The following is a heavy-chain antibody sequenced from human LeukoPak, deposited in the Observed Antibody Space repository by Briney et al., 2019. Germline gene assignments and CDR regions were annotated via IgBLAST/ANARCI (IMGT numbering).Heavy chain of an antibody. CDR3: ARDYGDHEPLDY. CDR2: IWYDGSNK. Sequence: GGSLRLSCAASGFTFSSYGMHWFRQAPGKGLEWVAVIWYDGSNKYYADSVKGRFTISRDNSKNTLYLQMNSLRAEDTAVYYCARDYGDHEPLDYWGQGTLVTVSS. CDR1: GFTFSSYG. J-gene: IGHJ4*02. D-gene: IGHD4-17*01. V-gene: IGHV3-33*01.